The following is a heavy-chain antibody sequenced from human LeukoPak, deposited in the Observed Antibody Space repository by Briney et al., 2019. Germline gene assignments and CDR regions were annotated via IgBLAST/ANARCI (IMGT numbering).Heavy chain of an antibody. Sequence: GESLKISCKGSGYNFGTSWIGWVRQLPGKGLEWRGIIYPGDSDTRYSPSFQGQVTISADKSINTAYLQWSSLKASDTAMYYCAIPTGEGVGHEFAYWGQGTPPTVSS. D-gene: IGHD7-27*01. CDR2: IYPGDSDT. CDR1: GYNFGTSW. J-gene: IGHJ4*02. CDR3: AIPTGEGVGHEFAY. V-gene: IGHV5-51*01.